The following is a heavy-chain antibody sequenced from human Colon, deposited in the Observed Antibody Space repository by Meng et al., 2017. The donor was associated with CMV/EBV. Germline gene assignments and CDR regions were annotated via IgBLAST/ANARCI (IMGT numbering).Heavy chain of an antibody. CDR3: AREAVTAPIAY. V-gene: IGHV3-30*02. CDR1: GFTFSNYG. D-gene: IGHD2-21*02. CDR2: IRYDGRKE. J-gene: IGHJ4*02. Sequence: GGSLRLSCVASGFTFSNYGLHWVRQAPGKGLEWVTFIRYDGRKEYYADSVKGRFTIYRDNSKKTVYLVMNSLRSQDTAVYYCAREAVTAPIAYGGQGTLVTVSS.